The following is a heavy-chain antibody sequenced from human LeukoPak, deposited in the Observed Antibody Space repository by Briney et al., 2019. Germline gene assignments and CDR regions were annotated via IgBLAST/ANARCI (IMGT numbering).Heavy chain of an antibody. Sequence: GGSLRLSCAASGFTFSSYAMSWVRQAPGKGLEWVSAISGSGSSTYYADSVKGRFTISRDNSKNTLYLQMNSLRAEDTAVYYCAKDDYSGYDQTFDYWGQGTLVTVSS. CDR3: AKDDYSGYDQTFDY. D-gene: IGHD5-12*01. CDR2: ISGSGSST. CDR1: GFTFSSYA. J-gene: IGHJ4*02. V-gene: IGHV3-23*01.